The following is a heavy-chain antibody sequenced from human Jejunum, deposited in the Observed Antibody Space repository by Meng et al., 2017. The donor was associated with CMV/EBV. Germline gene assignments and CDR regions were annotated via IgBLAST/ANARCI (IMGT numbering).Heavy chain of an antibody. D-gene: IGHD3-16*01. CDR3: AKGYGNSFEY. V-gene: IGHV4-4*07. CDR2: IITSGST. J-gene: IGHJ4*02. Sequence: QVQLQESGPGVVKPPETLSLACTVSGGSFTTYYGSWIRQRAGKGLEWIGRIITSGSTNYNPSLRSRVIMSVDTSKNQFFLKLRSVTAADTAVYFCAKGYGNSFEYWGQGSLVTVFS. CDR1: GGSFTTYY.